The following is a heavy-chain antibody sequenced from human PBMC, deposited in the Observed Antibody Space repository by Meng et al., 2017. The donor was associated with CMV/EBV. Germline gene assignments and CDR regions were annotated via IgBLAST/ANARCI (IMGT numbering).Heavy chain of an antibody. CDR2: INHSGST. J-gene: IGHJ5*02. V-gene: IGHV4-34*01. CDR3: ARVEKRWKLRNWFDP. CDR1: GGSFSGYY. D-gene: IGHD1-26*01. Sequence: SETLSLTCAVYGGSFSGYYWSWIRQPPGKGLEWIGEINHSGSTNYNPSLKSRVTISVDTYKNQPPLKLSSVTAADTAVYYCARVEKRWKLRNWFDPWGQGTLVTVSS.